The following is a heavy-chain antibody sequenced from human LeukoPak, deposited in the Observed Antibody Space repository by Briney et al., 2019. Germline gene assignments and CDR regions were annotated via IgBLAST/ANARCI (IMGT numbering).Heavy chain of an antibody. CDR2: IYHNGIT. CDR1: GGSISSSSYY. J-gene: IGHJ4*02. V-gene: IGHV4-39*01. CDR3: TRGVALSDHGIIDS. D-gene: IGHD1-1*01. Sequence: NPSKTLSLTCTVSGGSISSSSYYWGWIRQPPGKELEWVATIYHNGITHYNPSLKSRVTISVDTSKNQFSLKMSSVTAADTAVYYCTRGVALSDHGIIDSWGQGTLATVSS.